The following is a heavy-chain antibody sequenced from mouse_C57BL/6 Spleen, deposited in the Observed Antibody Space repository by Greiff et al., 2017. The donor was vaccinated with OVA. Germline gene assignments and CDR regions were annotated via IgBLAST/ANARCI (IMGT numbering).Heavy chain of an antibody. D-gene: IGHD2-1*01. V-gene: IGHV1-26*01. Sequence: EVQLQQSGPELVKPGASVKISCKASGYTFTDYYMNWVKQSHGKSLEWIGDINPNNGGTSYNQKFKGKATLTVDKSSSTAYMELRSLTSEDSAVYYCASRNYDYYYAMDYWGQGTSVTVSS. J-gene: IGHJ4*01. CDR3: ASRNYDYYYAMDY. CDR1: GYTFTDYY. CDR2: INPNNGGT.